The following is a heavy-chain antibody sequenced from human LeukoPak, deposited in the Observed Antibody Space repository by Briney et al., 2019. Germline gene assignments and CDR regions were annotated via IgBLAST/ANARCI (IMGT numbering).Heavy chain of an antibody. CDR3: AKDHGSFDY. J-gene: IGHJ4*02. Sequence: PGGSLRLSCAASGFTFSSYVMHWGRQAPGKGLEWMASIRYDGSNKYYADSVKGRFTISRDNSKNTLYLQMNSLRTDDTAVYYCAKDHGSFDYWGQGTLVTVSS. D-gene: IGHD1-14*01. CDR2: IRYDGSNK. CDR1: GFTFSSYV. V-gene: IGHV3-30*02.